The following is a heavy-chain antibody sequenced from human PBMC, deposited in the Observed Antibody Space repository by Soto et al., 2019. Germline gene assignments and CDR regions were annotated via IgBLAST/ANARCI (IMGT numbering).Heavy chain of an antibody. V-gene: IGHV3-30*18. D-gene: IGHD6-13*01. J-gene: IGHJ1*01. CDR1: GFTFSSYG. CDR2: ISYDGSNK. Sequence: QVQLVESGGGVVQPGRSLRLSCAASGFTFSSYGMHWVRQAPGKGLEGVAVISYDGSNKYYADSVKGRFTISRDNSKNTLYLQMNSLSAEDTAVYYCAKDRELVRGEYFQHWGQGTLVTVSS. CDR3: AKDRELVRGEYFQH.